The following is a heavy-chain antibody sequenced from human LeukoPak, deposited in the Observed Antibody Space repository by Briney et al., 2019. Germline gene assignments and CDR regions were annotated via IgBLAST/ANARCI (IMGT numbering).Heavy chain of an antibody. D-gene: IGHD2-2*01. CDR1: GGSISSGSYF. CDR2: INARGST. Sequence: PSETLSLTCTVYGGSISSGSYFWSWIRQPAGKGLEWIGRINARGSTNYNPSLNSRVTISLDTSKNQFSLKLSSVTAADTAVYYCARDLGLYCTSNSCGYFDYWGQGILVTVSS. CDR3: ARDLGLYCTSNSCGYFDY. J-gene: IGHJ4*02. V-gene: IGHV4-61*02.